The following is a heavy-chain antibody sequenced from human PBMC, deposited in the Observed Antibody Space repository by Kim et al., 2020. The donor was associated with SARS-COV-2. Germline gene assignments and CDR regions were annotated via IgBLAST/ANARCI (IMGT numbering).Heavy chain of an antibody. D-gene: IGHD3-10*01. CDR2: ISSSGSTI. CDR1: GFTFSDYY. CDR3: ARAPPIAYYGSGSHYGPYNWFDP. Sequence: GGSLRLSCAASGFTFSDYYMSWIRQAPGKGLEWVSYISSSGSTIYYADSVKGRFTISRDNAKNSLYLQMNSLSAEDTAVYYCARAPPIAYYGSGSHYGPYNWFDPWGQGTLVTVSS. J-gene: IGHJ5*02. V-gene: IGHV3-11*01.